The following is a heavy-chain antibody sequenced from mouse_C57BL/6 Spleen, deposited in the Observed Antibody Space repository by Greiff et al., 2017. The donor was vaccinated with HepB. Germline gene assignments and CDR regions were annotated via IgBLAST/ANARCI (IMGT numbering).Heavy chain of an antibody. J-gene: IGHJ4*01. CDR1: GFTFSDYG. Sequence: DVKLVESGGGLVKPGGSLKLSCAASGFTFSDYGMHWVRQAPEKGLEWVAYISSGSSTIYYADTVKGRFTISRDNAKNTLFLQMTSLRSEDTAMYYCAREGPYAMDYWGQGTSVTVSS. V-gene: IGHV5-17*01. D-gene: IGHD3-3*01. CDR2: ISSGSSTI. CDR3: AREGPYAMDY.